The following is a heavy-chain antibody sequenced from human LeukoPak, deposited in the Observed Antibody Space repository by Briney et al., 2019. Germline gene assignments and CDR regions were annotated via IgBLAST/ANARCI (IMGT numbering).Heavy chain of an antibody. CDR1: GFTFSSHT. CDR3: AVEGPIYDDSGDPQANQ. CDR2: ISSSGSHS. V-gene: IGHV3-21*01. Sequence: PGGSLRLSCAASGFTFSSHTMIWVRQAPGKGLEWVSSISSSGSHSYYADSVKGRFTISRDNAKNSLSLQVNSLRAEDTAVYYCAVEGPIYDDSGDPQANQWGQGTLVTVS. D-gene: IGHD2-21*01. J-gene: IGHJ4*02.